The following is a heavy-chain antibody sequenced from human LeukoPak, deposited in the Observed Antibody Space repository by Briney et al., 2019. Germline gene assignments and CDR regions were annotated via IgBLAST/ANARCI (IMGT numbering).Heavy chain of an antibody. D-gene: IGHD3-22*01. V-gene: IGHV4-59*08. J-gene: IGHJ4*02. CDR3: ARVAPYYDLDY. Sequence: SETLSLTCTVSGGSISSYYWSWIRQPPGKGLEWIGYIHYSGSTNYKTSLKSRVTISIDTSKNQFSLKLNSVTAADTAVYYCARVAPYYDLDYWGQGTLVTVSS. CDR1: GGSISSYY. CDR2: IHYSGST.